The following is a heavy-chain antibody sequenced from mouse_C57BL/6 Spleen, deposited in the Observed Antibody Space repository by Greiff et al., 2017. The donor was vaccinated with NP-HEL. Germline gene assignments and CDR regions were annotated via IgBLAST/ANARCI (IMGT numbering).Heavy chain of an antibody. Sequence: QVQLQQPGAELVRPGSSVKLSCKASGYTFTSYWMHWVKQRPIQGLEWIGNIDPSDSETHYNQKFKDKATLTVDKSSSTAYMQLSSLTSEDSAVYHCARSSGIIFFDYWGKGTTLTVSS. D-gene: IGHD1-1*01. V-gene: IGHV1-52*01. CDR3: ARSSGIIFFDY. CDR2: IDPSDSET. CDR1: GYTFTSYW. J-gene: IGHJ2*01.